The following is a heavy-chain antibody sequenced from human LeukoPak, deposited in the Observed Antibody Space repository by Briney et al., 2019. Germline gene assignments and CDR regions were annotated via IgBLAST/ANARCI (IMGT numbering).Heavy chain of an antibody. CDR3: ARGVVTSWSSYNWFDP. J-gene: IGHJ5*02. V-gene: IGHV1-18*01. Sequence: ASVKVSCKASGYTFTSYGISWVRQAPGQGLEWMGWISAYNGNTNYAQNLEGRVTMTTDTSTSTAYMELRSLRSDDTAVYYCARGVVTSWSSYNWFDPWGQGTLVTVSS. D-gene: IGHD2-2*01. CDR1: GYTFTSYG. CDR2: ISAYNGNT.